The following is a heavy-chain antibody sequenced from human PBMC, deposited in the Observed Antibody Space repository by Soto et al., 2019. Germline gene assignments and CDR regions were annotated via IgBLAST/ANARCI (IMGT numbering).Heavy chain of an antibody. D-gene: IGHD3-10*01. CDR3: ARAYGSGSYYQSRYYSHGMDV. V-gene: IGHV4-34*01. CDR2: INDSGST. Sequence: LQTLCHRKVFDGESFIAFYWPWISQTQRKGLECIGEINDSGSTNHKPSLKSRVTMSIDTSKNQFSLNLRSVTAADTAVYYCARAYGSGSYYQSRYYSHGMDVWGQGTTVTVSS. CDR1: GESFIAFY. J-gene: IGHJ6*02.